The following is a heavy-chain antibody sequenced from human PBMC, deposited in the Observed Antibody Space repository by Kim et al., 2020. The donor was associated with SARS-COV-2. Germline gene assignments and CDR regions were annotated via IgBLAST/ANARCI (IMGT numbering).Heavy chain of an antibody. D-gene: IGHD1-1*01. V-gene: IGHV1-69*04. CDR3: ARAVLVEGEAYNATDDYYY. J-gene: IGHJ6*01. CDR2: IITILGIA. CDR1: GDTFSSYA. Sequence: SVKVSCKASGDTFSSYAISWVRQAPGQGLEWMGRIITILGIANYAQNFQGRVTITSDNSTSTAYLELSSLKSEDTAVYYCARAVLVEGEAYNATDDYYY.